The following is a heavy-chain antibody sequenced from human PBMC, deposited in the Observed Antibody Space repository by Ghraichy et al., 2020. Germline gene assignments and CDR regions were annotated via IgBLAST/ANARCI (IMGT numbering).Heavy chain of an antibody. CDR3: ARDTTEYSSSSAFDY. V-gene: IGHV1-69*01. Sequence: KVSCKASGGTFSSYAISWVRQAPGQGLEWMGGIIPIFGTANYAQKFQGRVTITADESTSTAYMELSSLRSEDTAVYYCARDTTEYSSSSAFDYWGQGTLVTVSS. CDR2: IIPIFGTA. D-gene: IGHD6-6*01. J-gene: IGHJ4*02. CDR1: GGTFSSYA.